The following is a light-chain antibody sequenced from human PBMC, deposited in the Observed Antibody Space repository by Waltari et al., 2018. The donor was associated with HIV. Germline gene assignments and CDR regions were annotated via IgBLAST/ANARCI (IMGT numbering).Light chain of an antibody. CDR1: TNDIVIYDL. Sequence: QSALTQPASVSGSPGQSITISCTGATNDIVIYDLVSWYQKYPGKAPQLIIYGVNTRPSGISNRFSGSRSGNTASLTISALHGDDEADYYCSSYTDSDTLLFGGGTKLTVL. CDR3: SSYTDSDTLL. V-gene: IGLV2-14*01. J-gene: IGLJ2*01. CDR2: GVN.